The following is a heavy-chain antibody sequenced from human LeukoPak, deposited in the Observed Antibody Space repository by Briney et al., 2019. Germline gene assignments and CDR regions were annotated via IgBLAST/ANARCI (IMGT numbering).Heavy chain of an antibody. D-gene: IGHD3-10*01. CDR3: ARESINAFDI. Sequence: GGSLRLSCAASGFTVSSNYMSWVRQAPGKGLEWVSYISSSSSTTYYADSVKGRFTISRDNAKNSLYLQMNSLRAEDTAVYYCARESINAFDIWGQGTMVTVSS. J-gene: IGHJ3*02. CDR2: ISSSSSTT. CDR1: GFTVSSNY. V-gene: IGHV3-48*01.